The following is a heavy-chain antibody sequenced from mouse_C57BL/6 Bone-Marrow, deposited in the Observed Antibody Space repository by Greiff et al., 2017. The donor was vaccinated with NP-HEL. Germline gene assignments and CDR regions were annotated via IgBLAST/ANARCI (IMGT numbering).Heavy chain of an antibody. J-gene: IGHJ3*01. CDR1: GFTFSSYT. CDR2: ISGGGGNT. V-gene: IGHV5-9*01. CDR3: ARRGYFAY. Sequence: EVQGVESGGGLVKPGGSLKLSCAASGFTFSSYTMSWVRQTPEKRLEWVATISGGGGNTYYPDSVKGRFTISRDNAKNTLYLQMSSLRSEDTSLYYCARRGYFAYWGQGTLVTVSA. D-gene: IGHD2-2*01.